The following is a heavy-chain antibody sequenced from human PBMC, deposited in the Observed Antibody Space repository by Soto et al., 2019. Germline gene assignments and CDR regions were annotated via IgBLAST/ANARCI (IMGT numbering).Heavy chain of an antibody. CDR1: GGSITSNW. D-gene: IGHD3-9*01. Sequence: QVQLQESGPGLVNPSGTLSLTCAVSGGSITSNWWSWVRQPPGKGLEWIGEIHHSGSFNYNPSLGXRVTISIDKSKTQLSLKLTSVTAADTAVHYCVRNDWYRFAPWGQGTLVTVSS. CDR3: VRNDWYRFAP. V-gene: IGHV4-4*02. CDR2: IHHSGSF. J-gene: IGHJ5*02.